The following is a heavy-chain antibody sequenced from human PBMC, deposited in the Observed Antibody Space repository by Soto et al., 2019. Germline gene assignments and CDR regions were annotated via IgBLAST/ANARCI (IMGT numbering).Heavy chain of an antibody. CDR1: GFTFSSYA. Sequence: GGSLRLSCAASGFTFSSYAMSWVRQAPGKGLEWVSAISGSGGSTCYADSVKGRFTISRDNSKNTLYLQMNSLRAEDTAVYYCAKAQPTTPVVTPRDAFDIWGQGTMVTV. CDR3: AKAQPTTPVVTPRDAFDI. V-gene: IGHV3-23*01. CDR2: ISGSGGST. D-gene: IGHD2-21*02. J-gene: IGHJ3*02.